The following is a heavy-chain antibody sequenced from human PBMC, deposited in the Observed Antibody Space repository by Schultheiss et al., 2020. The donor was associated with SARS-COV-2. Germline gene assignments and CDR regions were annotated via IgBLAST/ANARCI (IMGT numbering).Heavy chain of an antibody. D-gene: IGHD1-26*01. V-gene: IGHV3-33*06. CDR2: IWYDGSNK. J-gene: IGHJ5*02. CDR3: AKVSRELTP. Sequence: GGSLRLSCIASGFTFTSYGMHWVRQAPGKGLEWVAVIWYDGSNKYYADSVKGRFTISRDNSKNTLYLQMNSLRAEDTAVYYCAKVSRELTPWGQGTLVTVSS. CDR1: GFTFTSYG.